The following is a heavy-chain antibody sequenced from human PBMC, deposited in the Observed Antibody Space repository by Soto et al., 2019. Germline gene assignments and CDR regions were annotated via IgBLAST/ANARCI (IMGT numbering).Heavy chain of an antibody. CDR1: GYTFTGYY. J-gene: IGHJ4*02. CDR2: INPNSGGT. D-gene: IGHD2-2*01. Sequence: ASVKVSCKASGYTFTGYYMHWVRQAPGQGLEWMGWINPNSGGTNYAQKFQGRVTMTRDTSISTAYMELSRLRSDDTAVYYCARVGSGYCSSTSCPPREAADYRGQGTLVKVSS. V-gene: IGHV1-2*02. CDR3: ARVGSGYCSSTSCPPREAADY.